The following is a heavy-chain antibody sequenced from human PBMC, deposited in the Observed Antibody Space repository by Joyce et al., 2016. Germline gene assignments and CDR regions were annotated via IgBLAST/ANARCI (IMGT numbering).Heavy chain of an antibody. CDR3: ARISWAKFFFDY. CDR1: GFSLRNDRMG. Sequence: QVTLKESGPVLVKPTETLTLTCTVSGFSLRNDRMGVEWILQPPGKAPEWLAHSFSNDDKAFNTSLKSRLTISRHPSKSQVVLTMTNMDPVDTATYFCARISWAKFFFDYWGQGTPVTVSS. D-gene: IGHD3-3*01. CDR2: SFSNDDK. V-gene: IGHV2-26*01. J-gene: IGHJ4*02.